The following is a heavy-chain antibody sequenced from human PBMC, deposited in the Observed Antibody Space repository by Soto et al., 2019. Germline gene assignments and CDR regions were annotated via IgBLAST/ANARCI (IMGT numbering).Heavy chain of an antibody. V-gene: IGHV3-23*01. CDR2: ITANGGNT. CDR3: TKVSNNGRVIIRYFDL. D-gene: IGHD2-8*01. Sequence: EVQLLESGGGLVQPGGSLRLSCAASGFTFSSSAMSWVRQAPGKGLEWVSGITANGGNTYYADSVKGRFTISRDNSKDTLSLLMHSLTVEDTAAYYCTKVSNNGRVIIRYFDLWGRCPLVTVSS. CDR1: GFTFSSSA. J-gene: IGHJ2*01.